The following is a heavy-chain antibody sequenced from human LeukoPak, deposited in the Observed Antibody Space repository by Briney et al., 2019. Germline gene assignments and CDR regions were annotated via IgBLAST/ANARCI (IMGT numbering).Heavy chain of an antibody. J-gene: IGHJ4*02. D-gene: IGHD1-7*01. CDR3: ARDQELALPSFDY. V-gene: IGHV7-4-1*02. Sequence: ASVKVSCKASGYTFTGYYMHWVRQAPGQGLEWMGWINTDTGNPTYAPGFTGRIVFSLDTSVSTAYLQINSLKAEDTAVYYCARDQELALPSFDYWGQGTLVTVSS. CDR2: INTDTGNP. CDR1: GYTFTGYY.